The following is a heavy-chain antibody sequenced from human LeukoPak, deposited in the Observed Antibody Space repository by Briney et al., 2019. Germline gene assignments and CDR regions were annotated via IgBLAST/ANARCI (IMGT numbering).Heavy chain of an antibody. Sequence: PGRSLRLSCAASGFTFSSYGMHWVRQAPGKGLERVAVIWYDGSNKYYADSVKGRFTISRDNSKNTLYLQMNSLRAEDTAVYYCARADDPGRAAYYFDFWGQGTLVTVSS. CDR3: ARADDPGRAAYYFDF. J-gene: IGHJ4*02. D-gene: IGHD2-15*01. V-gene: IGHV3-33*01. CDR1: GFTFSSYG. CDR2: IWYDGSNK.